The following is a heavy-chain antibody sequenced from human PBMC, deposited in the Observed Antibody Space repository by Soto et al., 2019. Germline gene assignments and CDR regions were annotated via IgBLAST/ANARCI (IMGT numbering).Heavy chain of an antibody. D-gene: IGHD3-9*01. CDR3: ARVPRYFDWLSLPYGMDV. CDR2: IKQDGSEK. Sequence: PGGSLRLSCAASGFTFSSYWMSWVRQAPGKGLEWVANIKQDGSEKYYVDSVKGRFTISRDNAKNSLYLQVNSLRAEDTAVYYCARVPRYFDWLSLPYGMDVWGQGTTVTVSS. CDR1: GFTFSSYW. V-gene: IGHV3-7*03. J-gene: IGHJ6*02.